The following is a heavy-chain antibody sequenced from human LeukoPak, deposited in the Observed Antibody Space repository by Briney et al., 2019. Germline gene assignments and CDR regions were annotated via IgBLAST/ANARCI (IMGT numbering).Heavy chain of an antibody. CDR1: GYTFTSYD. V-gene: IGHV1-8*01. CDR3: ARGLAVDGGSDY. CDR2: MNPNSGNT. Sequence: GASVKVSCKASGYTFTSYDINWVRQATGQGLEWLGWMNPNSGNTGYAQNFQGRVTMTRNTSKSTAYMELSSLRSEDTAVYYCARGLAVDGGSDYWGQGTLVTVSS. J-gene: IGHJ4*02. D-gene: IGHD6-19*01.